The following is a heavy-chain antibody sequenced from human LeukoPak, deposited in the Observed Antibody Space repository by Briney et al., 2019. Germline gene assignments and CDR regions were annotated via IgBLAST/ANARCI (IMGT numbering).Heavy chain of an antibody. CDR1: GYSFSGSD. CDR2: INPNSGGT. V-gene: IGHV1-2*02. D-gene: IGHD3-22*01. CDR3: ARDFYDGSGYSRFDH. J-gene: IGHJ4*02. Sequence: ASVKVSCKASGYSFSGSDMDWVRQAPGQGLEWMGWINPNSGGTDYAQKFQGRVTMTRDTSISTAYMEVSRPRSDDTAVYYCARDFYDGSGYSRFDHWGQGTLVTVSS.